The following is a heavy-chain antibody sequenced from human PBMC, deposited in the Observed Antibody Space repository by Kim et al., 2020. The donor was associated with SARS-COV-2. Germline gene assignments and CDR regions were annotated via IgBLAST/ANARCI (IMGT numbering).Heavy chain of an antibody. V-gene: IGHV3-53*04. CDR1: GFTVSSNY. D-gene: IGHD3-22*01. CDR3: ARSPYYDSSGYYYDAFDI. Sequence: GGSLRLSCAASGFTVSSNYMSWVRQAPGKGLEWVSVIYSGGSTYYADSVKGRFTISRHNSKNTLYLQMNSLRAEDTAVYYCARSPYYDSSGYYYDAFDIWGQGTMVTVSS. CDR2: IYSGGST. J-gene: IGHJ3*02.